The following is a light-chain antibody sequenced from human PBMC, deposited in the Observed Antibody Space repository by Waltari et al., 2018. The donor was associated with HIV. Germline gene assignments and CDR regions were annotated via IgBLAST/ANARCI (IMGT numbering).Light chain of an antibody. Sequence: QSALTQPPSASGSPGQSVPISCTGTSSDVGGSKYVSWYQQHPGKAPKLMIYEVNKRPSGVPERFSVSKSANTASLTVSGLQADDEADYYCNSYAGSNNWVCGGGTKLTVL. J-gene: IGLJ3*02. CDR1: SSDVGGSKY. CDR2: EVN. CDR3: NSYAGSNNWV. V-gene: IGLV2-8*01.